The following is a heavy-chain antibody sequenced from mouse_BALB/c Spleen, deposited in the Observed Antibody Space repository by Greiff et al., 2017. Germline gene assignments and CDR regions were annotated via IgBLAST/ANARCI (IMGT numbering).Heavy chain of an antibody. CDR1: GYSFTGYY. V-gene: IGHV1S34*01. Sequence: LVKPGASVKISCKASGYSFTGYYMHWVKQSHGKSLEWIGYISCYNGATSYNQKFKGKATFTVDTSSSTAYMQFNSLTSEDSAVYYCAREYGNWFAYWGQGTLVTVSA. CDR3: AREYGNWFAY. J-gene: IGHJ3*01. CDR2: ISCYNGAT. D-gene: IGHD2-10*02.